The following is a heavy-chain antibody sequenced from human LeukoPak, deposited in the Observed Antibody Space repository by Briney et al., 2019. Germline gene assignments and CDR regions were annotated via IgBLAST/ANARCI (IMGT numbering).Heavy chain of an antibody. V-gene: IGHV1-24*01. CDR3: ATSGPPMYYYDSSGYYHFDY. Sequence: ASVKVSCKVSGYTPTELSMHWVRQAPGKGLEWMGGFDPEDGETIYAQKFQGRVTMTEDTSTDTAYMELSSLRSEDTAVYYCATSGPPMYYYDSSGYYHFDYWGQGTLVTVSS. CDR2: FDPEDGET. CDR1: GYTPTELS. D-gene: IGHD3-22*01. J-gene: IGHJ4*02.